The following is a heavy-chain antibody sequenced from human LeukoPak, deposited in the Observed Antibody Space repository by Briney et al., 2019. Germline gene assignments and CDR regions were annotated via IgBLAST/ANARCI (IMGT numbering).Heavy chain of an antibody. CDR2: IYPGDSHT. D-gene: IGHD2-2*02. CDR3: ARGPYAYTSSATLGSYNWFDP. Sequence: GESLKISCKGSGYSFPNYWIGWVRLMPGKGLRWGGIIYPGDSHTRYSPSFQDQVTISVDKSISTAYLQWSSLKASGTAMYYCARGPYAYTSSATLGSYNWFDPWGQGSLVTVSS. V-gene: IGHV5-51*01. J-gene: IGHJ5*02. CDR1: GYSFPNYW.